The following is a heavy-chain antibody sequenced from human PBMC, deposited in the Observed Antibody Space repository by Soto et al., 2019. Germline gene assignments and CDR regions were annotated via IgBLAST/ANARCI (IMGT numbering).Heavy chain of an antibody. D-gene: IGHD2-2*01. J-gene: IGHJ6*03. CDR1: GGSFSGYY. Sequence: PSETLSLTCAVYGGSFSGYYWSWIRQPPGKGLEWIGEINHSGSTNYNPSLKSRVTISVDTSKNQFSLKLSSVTAADTAVYYCARGAGIIVVVPAATGATSYYMDVWGKGTTVT. CDR3: ARGAGIIVVVPAATGATSYYMDV. V-gene: IGHV4-34*01. CDR2: INHSGST.